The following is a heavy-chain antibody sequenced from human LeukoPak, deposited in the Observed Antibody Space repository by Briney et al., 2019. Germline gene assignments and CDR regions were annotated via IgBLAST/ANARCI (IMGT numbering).Heavy chain of an antibody. Sequence: PSETLSLTCAVYGGSFSGYHWSWIRQPPGKGLEWIGEINHSGSTNYNPSLKSRVTISVDTSKNQFSLKLSSVTAADTAVYYCAQGYCSSTSCYRGTDVWGQGTTVTVSS. J-gene: IGHJ6*02. CDR1: GGSFSGYH. CDR3: AQGYCSSTSCYRGTDV. D-gene: IGHD2-2*02. V-gene: IGHV4-34*01. CDR2: INHSGST.